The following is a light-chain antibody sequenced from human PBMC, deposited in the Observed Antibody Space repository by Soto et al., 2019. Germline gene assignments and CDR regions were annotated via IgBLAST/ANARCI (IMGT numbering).Light chain of an antibody. V-gene: IGKV3-20*01. J-gene: IGKJ1*01. Sequence: EIVLTQSPATLSLSPAERATLSCRASQSVSSYLAWYQQKPGQAPRLLISGASSRAADIPDRVSGRGAGTDFTLTISRLEPEDVAVYYCQQYGGSPRTFGQGTKVDIK. CDR2: GAS. CDR1: QSVSSY. CDR3: QQYGGSPRT.